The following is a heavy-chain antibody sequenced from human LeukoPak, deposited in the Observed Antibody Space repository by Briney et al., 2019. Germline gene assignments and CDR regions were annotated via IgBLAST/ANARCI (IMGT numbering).Heavy chain of an antibody. J-gene: IGHJ6*03. V-gene: IGHV3-23*01. CDR2: ISGGGSGT. CDR1: GFTFDTYA. Sequence: GGSLRLSCAASGFTFDTYAMRWVRQAPGQALEWVSAISGGGSGTYYADSVKGRFTISRDNSKNALYLQMNSLRVEDTAVYFCARVWNIYYMDVWGKGTTVTVSS. CDR3: ARVWNIYYMDV. D-gene: IGHD1/OR15-1a*01.